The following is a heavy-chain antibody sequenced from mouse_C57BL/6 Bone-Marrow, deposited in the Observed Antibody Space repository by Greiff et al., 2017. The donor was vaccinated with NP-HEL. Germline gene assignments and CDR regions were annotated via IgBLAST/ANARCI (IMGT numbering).Heavy chain of an antibody. V-gene: IGHV1-26*01. Sequence: VQLQQSGPELVKPGASVKMSCKASGYTFTNYCMNWVKQSPGQGLEWIGDINPNNGGTNYNQKFKGKATLTVDNSSSTAYMQLRSLTSEDSDVYYCARVMGTTDWFAYWGQGTVVTVSA. CDR2: INPNNGGT. D-gene: IGHD2-14*01. J-gene: IGHJ3*01. CDR3: ARVMGTTDWFAY. CDR1: GYTFTNYC.